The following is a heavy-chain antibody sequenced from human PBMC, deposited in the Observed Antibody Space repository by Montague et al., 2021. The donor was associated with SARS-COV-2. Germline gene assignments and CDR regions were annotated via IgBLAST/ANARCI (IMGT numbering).Heavy chain of an antibody. J-gene: IGHJ4*02. Sequence: SLRLSCAVSGFTFDDYGMSWVRQAPGKGLEWVSGISRSGDSTAYGDSVKGRFTISRDNAKNSLYLQMNSLRVEDTAFYHCSRGGDMIRGVVDFWGQGILVSVSS. CDR1: GFTFDDYG. D-gene: IGHD3-10*01. CDR3: SRGGDMIRGVVDF. CDR2: ISRSGDST. V-gene: IGHV3-20*01.